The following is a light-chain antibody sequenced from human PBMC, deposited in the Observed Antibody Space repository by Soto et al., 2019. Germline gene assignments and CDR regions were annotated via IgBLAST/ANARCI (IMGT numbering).Light chain of an antibody. CDR3: QQSFNTRT. J-gene: IGKJ4*01. Sequence: DIQMTQSPSSLSASVGDRVTITCRASQSISTYLSWYQHRPGKAPKLLIYSASTLQSGVPPRFSGSGSGTDFTLTISSLQPDDFATYYCQQSFNTRTFGGGTKVAIK. V-gene: IGKV1-39*01. CDR2: SAS. CDR1: QSISTY.